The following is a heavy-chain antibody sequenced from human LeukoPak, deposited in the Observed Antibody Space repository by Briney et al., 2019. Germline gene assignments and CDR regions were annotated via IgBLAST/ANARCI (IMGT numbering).Heavy chain of an antibody. V-gene: IGHV3-30*03. CDR2: ILYDGSNK. D-gene: IGHD2-2*02. Sequence: GGSLRLSCAASGFTFSSYGMHWVRQAPGKGLEWVAVILYDGSNKYYADSVKGRFTISRDNSRNTLYLQMDSLRADDTAVYYCARSGIQSGYCSSTSCYTGYWGQGTLVTVSS. J-gene: IGHJ4*02. CDR3: ARSGIQSGYCSSTSCYTGY. CDR1: GFTFSSYG.